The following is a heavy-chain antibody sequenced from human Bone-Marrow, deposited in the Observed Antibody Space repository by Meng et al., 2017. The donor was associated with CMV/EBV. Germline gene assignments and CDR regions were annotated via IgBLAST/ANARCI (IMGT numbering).Heavy chain of an antibody. CDR3: AKDRTLFGLVSDY. V-gene: IGHV3-23*01. CDR1: GFTFSSYA. Sequence: GGSLRLSCAASGFTFSSYAMSWVRQAPGKGLKWVSGISGSGETTYYVDSVKGRFTISRVNSKNTLYLQMHSLRAEDTAVYYCAKDRTLFGLVSDYWGQGALVTVSS. CDR2: ISGSGETT. D-gene: IGHD3/OR15-3a*01. J-gene: IGHJ4*02.